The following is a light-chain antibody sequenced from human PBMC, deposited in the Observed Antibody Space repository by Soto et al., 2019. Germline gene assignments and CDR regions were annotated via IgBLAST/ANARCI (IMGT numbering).Light chain of an antibody. CDR1: QGISNW. CDR2: GAS. V-gene: IGKV1-12*01. Sequence: DIQRTQSPSSVSASVGDRVTITCRASQGISNWLAWYQQQPGKATKLLIYGASSLQSGVPSRFSGGGSGTQFTLIISSLQPEDFATYYCQQTNTFLPLTFGGGTKVEI. CDR3: QQTNTFLPLT. J-gene: IGKJ4*01.